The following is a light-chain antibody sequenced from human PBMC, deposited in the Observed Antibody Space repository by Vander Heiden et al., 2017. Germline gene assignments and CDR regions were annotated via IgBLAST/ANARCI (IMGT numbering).Light chain of an antibody. CDR3: QAWDSSTYV. J-gene: IGLJ1*01. V-gene: IGLV3-1*01. CDR2: QDS. CDR1: KLGDKY. Sequence: SYELTQPPSVSVSPGQPASLTCSGDKLGDKYACWYQQKPGQSPVLVIDQDSKRPSGIPERFSGSNSGNTATLTISGTQAMDEADYYCQAWDSSTYVFGTGTKVTVL.